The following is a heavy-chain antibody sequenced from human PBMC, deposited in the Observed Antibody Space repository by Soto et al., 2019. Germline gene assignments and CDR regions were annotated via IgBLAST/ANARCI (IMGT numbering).Heavy chain of an antibody. Sequence: EVQLLESGGGLVQPGGSLRLSCVASRFTFNNFAMSWVRQAPGKGLEWVSSGTTYYADSVKGRFTVSRDNSKNTLYLQMNSLTVEDTAVYYCAKGTSPYSGSSEGFFDYWGQGTLVTVSS. CDR2: GTT. CDR3: AKGTSPYSGSSEGFFDY. V-gene: IGHV3-23*01. J-gene: IGHJ4*02. CDR1: RFTFNNFA. D-gene: IGHD1-26*01.